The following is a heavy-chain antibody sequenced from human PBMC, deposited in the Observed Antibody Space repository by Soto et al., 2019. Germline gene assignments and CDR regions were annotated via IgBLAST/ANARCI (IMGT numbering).Heavy chain of an antibody. CDR1: GFTFSKAW. J-gene: IGHJ5*02. CDR2: LKSKSAGGTS. Sequence: GGSLRLSCAASGFTFSKAWVSWVRQAPGKGLEWVGRLKSKSAGGTSDYAAPVKGRFIISRDDSKNTLYLQMNTLKTEDTAVYHCTTDGGVTAYPLFWAWGQGTLVTVSS. D-gene: IGHD2-21*02. V-gene: IGHV3-15*01. CDR3: TTDGGVTAYPLFWA.